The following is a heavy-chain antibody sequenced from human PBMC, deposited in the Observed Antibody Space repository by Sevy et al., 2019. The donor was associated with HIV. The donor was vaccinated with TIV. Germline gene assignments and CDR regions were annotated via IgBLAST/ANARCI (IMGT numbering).Heavy chain of an antibody. J-gene: IGHJ4*02. CDR1: GGSISSTNW. CDR2: VYDSGST. V-gene: IGHV4-4*02. D-gene: IGHD4-17*01. Sequence: SETLSLTCAVSGGSISSTNWWSWVRQPPGKGLEWIGEVYDSGSTNYNPSLKSRVSISVDKAKNQFSVKLSSVTAADTAVYYCAREKTTAFAFDIWGQGALVTVSS. CDR3: AREKTTAFAFDI.